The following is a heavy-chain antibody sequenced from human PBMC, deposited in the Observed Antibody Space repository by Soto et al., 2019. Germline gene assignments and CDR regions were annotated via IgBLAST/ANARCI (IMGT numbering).Heavy chain of an antibody. J-gene: IGHJ4*02. CDR2: ISDSGST. CDR1: GGSISSSY. Sequence: SETLSLTCTVSGGSISSSYWSWIRQPPGKRLEWIGYISDSGSTHYNPSLKSRVTISVDTSKNQFSLKLSSVTAADTAVYYCATGSSGWYVDFDCWGQGTLVTVSS. D-gene: IGHD6-19*01. CDR3: ATGSSGWYVDFDC. V-gene: IGHV4-59*01.